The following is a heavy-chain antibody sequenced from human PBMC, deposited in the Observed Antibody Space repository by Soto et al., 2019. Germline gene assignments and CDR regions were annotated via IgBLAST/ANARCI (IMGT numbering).Heavy chain of an antibody. V-gene: IGHV4-61*01. J-gene: IGHJ4*02. CDR2: VFESENT. Sequence: SETLSLTCNVSGTSVTSYSYYWNWIRQPPGKGLEWIGYVFESENTKYNPSLKGRASISVDTSKNQFSLTLTSVTAADTAVYYCTRARISMIADYWGPGTLVTVSS. CDR1: GTSVTSYSYY. CDR3: TRARISMIADY. D-gene: IGHD3-16*01.